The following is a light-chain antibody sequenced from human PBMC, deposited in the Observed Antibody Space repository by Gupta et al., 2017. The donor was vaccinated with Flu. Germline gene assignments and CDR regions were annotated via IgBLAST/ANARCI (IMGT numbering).Light chain of an antibody. J-gene: IGLJ1*01. CDR3: LLSYSGAEV. Sequence: QAVVTQEPSLTVSPGGTVTLTWDSSSGAVTSGHYPYWFQQKPGQALMTLMYDTNNRHSWTPARFSGALPGAKAALTLSGAQAEEYSYDSCLLSYSGAEVFGTGTTLTVL. CDR1: SGAVTSGHY. V-gene: IGLV7-46*01. CDR2: DTN.